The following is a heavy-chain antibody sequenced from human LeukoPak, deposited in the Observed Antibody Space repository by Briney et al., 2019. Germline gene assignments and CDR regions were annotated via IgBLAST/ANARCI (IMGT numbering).Heavy chain of an antibody. V-gene: IGHV4-39*02. D-gene: IGHD6-19*01. Sequence: PSETLSLTCTVSGGSIISSDYHWGWVRQPPGKGLEWIGTISYSGNTDYNPSLRSRVTISVDTSNNQFSLRLGSVTAADTAVYYCAREMVSNSSGYDIDYWGQGTLVTVSS. CDR1: GGSIISSDYH. J-gene: IGHJ4*02. CDR3: AREMVSNSSGYDIDY. CDR2: ISYSGNT.